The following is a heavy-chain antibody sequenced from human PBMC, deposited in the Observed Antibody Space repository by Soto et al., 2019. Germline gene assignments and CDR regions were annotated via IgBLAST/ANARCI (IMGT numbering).Heavy chain of an antibody. Sequence: PSETLSLTCAVYGGSFSGYYWSWIRQPPGKGLEWIGEINHSGSTNYNPSLKSRVTISVDTSKNQFSLKLSSVTAADTAVYYCARGVSLTGDSPPADYWGQGTLVTVSS. CDR2: INHSGST. CDR3: ARGVSLTGDSPPADY. D-gene: IGHD7-27*01. V-gene: IGHV4-34*01. CDR1: GGSFSGYY. J-gene: IGHJ4*02.